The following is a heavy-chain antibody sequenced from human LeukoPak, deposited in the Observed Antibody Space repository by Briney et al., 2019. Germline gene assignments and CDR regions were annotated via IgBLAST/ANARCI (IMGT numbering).Heavy chain of an antibody. CDR3: ARGRFRSPNWFDP. V-gene: IGHV4-34*01. D-gene: IGHD1-14*01. CDR1: GGSFSGYY. Sequence: SETLSLTCAVYGGSFSGYYWSWIRQPPGKGLEWIGEINRSGSTNYNPSLKSRVTISVDTSKNQFSLKLSSVTAADTAVYYCARGRFRSPNWFDPWGQGTLVTVSS. J-gene: IGHJ5*02. CDR2: INRSGST.